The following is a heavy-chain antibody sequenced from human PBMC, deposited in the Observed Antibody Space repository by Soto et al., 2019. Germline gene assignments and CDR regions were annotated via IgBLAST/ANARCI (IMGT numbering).Heavy chain of an antibody. CDR1: GFTFSSYY. CDR3: ARAELLWFGEPYYGMDV. D-gene: IGHD3-10*01. V-gene: IGHV3-13*01. Sequence: SLRLSCAASGFTFSSYYMHWVRQATGKGLEWVSAIGTAGDTYYPGSVKGRFTISRENAKNSLYLQMNSLRAEDTAVYYCARAELLWFGEPYYGMDVWGQGTTVTVSS. CDR2: IGTAGDT. J-gene: IGHJ6*02.